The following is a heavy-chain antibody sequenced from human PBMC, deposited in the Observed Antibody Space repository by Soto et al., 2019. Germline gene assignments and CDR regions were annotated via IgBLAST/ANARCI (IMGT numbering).Heavy chain of an antibody. V-gene: IGHV4-39*01. J-gene: IGHJ5*02. CDR3: ARRGYCSSTSCYYGGSRIWFDP. D-gene: IGHD2-2*01. Sequence: SETLSLTCTVSGGSISSSSYYWGWIRQPPGKGLEWIGSIYYSGSTYYNPSLKSRVTISVDTSKNQFSLKLSSVTAADTAVYYCARRGYCSSTSCYYGGSRIWFDPWGQGTLVTVSS. CDR2: IYYSGST. CDR1: GGSISSSSYY.